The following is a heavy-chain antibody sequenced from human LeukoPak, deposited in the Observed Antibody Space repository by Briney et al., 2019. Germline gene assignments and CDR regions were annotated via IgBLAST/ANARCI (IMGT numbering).Heavy chain of an antibody. CDR3: ARQNRSGWSG. D-gene: IGHD6-19*01. J-gene: IGHJ4*02. Sequence: GESLKISCKGSGYSFTSYSSGWVRQMPGKGLDWMGIIYPGDSDTRYSPSFQGQVTISADKSISTAYLQWSSLKASDTPMYYCARQNRSGWSGWGQGTLVTVSS. V-gene: IGHV5-51*01. CDR2: IYPGDSDT. CDR1: GYSFTSYS.